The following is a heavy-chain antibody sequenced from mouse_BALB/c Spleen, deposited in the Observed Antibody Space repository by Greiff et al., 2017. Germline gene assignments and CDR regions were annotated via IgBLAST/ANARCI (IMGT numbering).Heavy chain of an antibody. Sequence: EVKLQESGGGLVKPGGSLKLSCAASGFTFSDYYMYWVRQTPEKRLEWVATISDGGSYTYYPDSVKGRFTISRDNAKNNLYLQMSSLKSEDTAMYYCAREAYYGNPYYYAMDYWGQGTSVTVSS. J-gene: IGHJ4*01. D-gene: IGHD2-10*01. CDR2: ISDGGSYT. CDR3: AREAYYGNPYYYAMDY. CDR1: GFTFSDYY. V-gene: IGHV5-4*02.